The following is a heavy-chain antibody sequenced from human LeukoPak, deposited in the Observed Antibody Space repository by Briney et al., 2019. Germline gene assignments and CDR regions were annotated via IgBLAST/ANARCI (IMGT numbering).Heavy chain of an antibody. V-gene: IGHV3-7*01. CDR2: IKQDGSEK. J-gene: IGHJ4*02. D-gene: IGHD6-6*01. CDR3: AKAEARSYFDY. CDR1: GFTFSLYW. Sequence: GGSLRLSCAASGFTFSLYWMNWVRRAPGKGLEWVANIKQDGSEKYYADSVKGRFTISRDNSKNTLYLQMNSLRAEDTAVYYCAKAEARSYFDYWGQGTLVTVSS.